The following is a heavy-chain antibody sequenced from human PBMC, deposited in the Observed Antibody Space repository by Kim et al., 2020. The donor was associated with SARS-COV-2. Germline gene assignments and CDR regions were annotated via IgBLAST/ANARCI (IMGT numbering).Heavy chain of an antibody. Sequence: GESLKISCKGSGYGFTTYWIGWVRQMPGKGLEWMGIIYPADSDTRYSPSFQGQVTISADKSISTAYLQWSSLKASDTAMYYCARQEGHYDFSTGALDYWGQGTLVTVSS. CDR3: ARQEGHYDFSTGALDY. V-gene: IGHV5-51*01. J-gene: IGHJ4*02. D-gene: IGHD3-3*01. CDR1: GYGFTTYW. CDR2: IYPADSDT.